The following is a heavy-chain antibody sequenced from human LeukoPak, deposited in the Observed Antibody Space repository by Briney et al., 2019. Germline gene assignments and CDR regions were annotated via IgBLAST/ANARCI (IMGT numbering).Heavy chain of an antibody. J-gene: IGHJ4*02. V-gene: IGHV3-7*01. CDR3: ARGFGRYDY. CDR2: IKQDGSEK. Sequence: PGGSLRLSCAASGFTSSSYWMSWVRQAPGKGLEWVANIKQDGSEKYYVDSVKGRFTISRDNAKNSLYLQMNCLRAEDTAVYYCARGFGRYDYWGQGTLVTVSS. D-gene: IGHD3-16*01. CDR1: GFTSSSYW.